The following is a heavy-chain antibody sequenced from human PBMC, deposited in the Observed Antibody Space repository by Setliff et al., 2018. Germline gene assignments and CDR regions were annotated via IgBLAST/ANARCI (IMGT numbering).Heavy chain of an antibody. CDR3: ASGHRYGYLFEY. CDR1: GFTFSSSA. V-gene: IGHV3-23*01. Sequence: PGGSLRLSCAASGFTFSSSAMNWLRQAPGKGLEWVSAINGGGTATYYADSVKGRFTISRDNSKNTLYLQMNSLRAEDTAVYYCASGHRYGYLFEYWGQGTLVTVSS. D-gene: IGHD5-18*01. CDR2: INGGGTAT. J-gene: IGHJ4*02.